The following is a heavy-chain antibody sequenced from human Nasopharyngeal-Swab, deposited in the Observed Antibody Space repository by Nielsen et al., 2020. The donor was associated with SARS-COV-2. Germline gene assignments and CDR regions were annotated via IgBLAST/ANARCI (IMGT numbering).Heavy chain of an antibody. CDR2: IIPIFGTA. D-gene: IGHD5-18*01. Sequence: SVKVSCKASGGTFSNYAISWVRQAPGQGLEWMGGIIPIFGTANYAQKFQGRVTITADESTSTAYMELSSLRSEDTAVYYCAREPDTAMVNRYYYYYMDVWGRGTTVTVSS. V-gene: IGHV1-69*13. J-gene: IGHJ6*03. CDR3: AREPDTAMVNRYYYYYMDV. CDR1: GGTFSNYA.